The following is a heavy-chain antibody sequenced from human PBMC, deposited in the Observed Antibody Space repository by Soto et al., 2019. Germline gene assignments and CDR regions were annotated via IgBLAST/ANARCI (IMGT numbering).Heavy chain of an antibody. J-gene: IGHJ4*02. D-gene: IGHD3-3*01. CDR3: ATTGTYYDFWSGYYTGSYFDY. V-gene: IGHV3-74*01. Sequence: EVQLVESGGGLVQPGGSLRLSCAASGFTFSSYWMHWVRQAPGKGLVWVSRINSDGSSTSYADSVKGRFTISRDNAKNPLYLQMNSLRAEDTAVYYCATTGTYYDFWSGYYTGSYFDYWGQGTLVTVSS. CDR1: GFTFSSYW. CDR2: INSDGSST.